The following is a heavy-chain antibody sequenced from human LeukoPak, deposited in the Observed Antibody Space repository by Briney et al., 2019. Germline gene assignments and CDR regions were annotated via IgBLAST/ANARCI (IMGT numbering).Heavy chain of an antibody. D-gene: IGHD6-13*01. CDR3: ARELAAAIFSYYYYGMDV. CDR1: GFTFSSYS. J-gene: IGHJ6*02. Sequence: GGSLRLSCAASGFTFSSYSMNWVRQAPGKGLEWVSYISSSRSTIYYADSVKGRFTISRDNAKNSLYLQMNSLRAEDTAVYYCARELAAAIFSYYYYGMDVWGQGTTVTVSS. CDR2: ISSSRSTI. V-gene: IGHV3-48*04.